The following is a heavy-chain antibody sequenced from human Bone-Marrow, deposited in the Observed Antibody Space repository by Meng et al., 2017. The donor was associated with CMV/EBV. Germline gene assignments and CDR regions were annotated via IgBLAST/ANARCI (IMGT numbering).Heavy chain of an antibody. CDR2: IYYSGST. V-gene: IGHV4-39*07. CDR1: GGPISSSSYY. J-gene: IGHJ5*02. CDR3: ARDRLTDYSNYDWVDA. D-gene: IGHD4-11*01. Sequence: SELLSLTCTLSGGPISSSSYYWGWIRQPPGKGLEWIGSIYYSGSTYYNPSLKSRVTISVDTSKNQFSLKLSSVTAADTDAYYWARDRLTDYSNYDWVDAWGQGTRVTGSS.